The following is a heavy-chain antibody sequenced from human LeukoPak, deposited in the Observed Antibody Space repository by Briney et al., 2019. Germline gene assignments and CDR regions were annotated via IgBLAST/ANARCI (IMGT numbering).Heavy chain of an antibody. D-gene: IGHD2-2*01. CDR1: GFTFSDYY. J-gene: IGHJ4*02. Sequence: GGSLRLSCAASGFTFSDYYMSWIRQAPGKGLEWVSYISSSGSTIYYADSVKGRFTISRDNAKNSLYLQMNSLRAEDTAVYYCAREPEYCSSTSCYDYWGQGTLVTVSS. V-gene: IGHV3-11*04. CDR3: AREPEYCSSTSCYDY. CDR2: ISSSGSTI.